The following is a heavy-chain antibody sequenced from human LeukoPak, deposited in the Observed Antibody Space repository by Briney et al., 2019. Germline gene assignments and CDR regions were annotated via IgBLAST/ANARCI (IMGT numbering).Heavy chain of an antibody. V-gene: IGHV3-21*01. D-gene: IGHD3-16*01. CDR3: ARVAFGLYVMDV. J-gene: IGHJ6*02. CDR2: ISSSSSYI. CDR1: GFTFSSYS. Sequence: GGSLRLSCAASGFTFSSYSMNWVRQAPGKGLEWVSSISSSSSYIYYADSLKGRFTISRDNAKNSLYLQMLSLRAEDTAVYYCARVAFGLYVMDVWGQGTTVAVSS.